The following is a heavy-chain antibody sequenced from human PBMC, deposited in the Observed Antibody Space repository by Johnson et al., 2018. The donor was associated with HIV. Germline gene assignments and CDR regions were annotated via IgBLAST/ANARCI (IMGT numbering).Heavy chain of an antibody. CDR3: AKEYYYDSSGFPDAFDI. Sequence: QMLLVESGGGVVQPGRSLRLSCAASGFTFSSYAMHWVRQAPGKGLEWVAVISYDGSKKYYADSVKGRFTISRDNSKNTMDLQMNSLRAEDTAVYYCAKEYYYDSSGFPDAFDIWGQGTMVTVSS. CDR1: GFTFSSYA. V-gene: IGHV3-30*04. J-gene: IGHJ3*02. D-gene: IGHD3-22*01. CDR2: ISYDGSKK.